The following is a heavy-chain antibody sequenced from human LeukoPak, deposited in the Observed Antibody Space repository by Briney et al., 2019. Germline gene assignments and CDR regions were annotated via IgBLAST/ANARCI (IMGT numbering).Heavy chain of an antibody. Sequence: GESLKISCKGSGYSFINYWIGWVRQMPGKGLEWMAIIYPGDSDTKYSPSFQGQVTISADKSITTAFLQWSSLKASDTAMYYCARLSSGYYAILDYWGQGTLVTVSS. CDR1: GYSFINYW. CDR3: ARLSSGYYAILDY. D-gene: IGHD3-22*01. V-gene: IGHV5-51*01. J-gene: IGHJ4*02. CDR2: IYPGDSDT.